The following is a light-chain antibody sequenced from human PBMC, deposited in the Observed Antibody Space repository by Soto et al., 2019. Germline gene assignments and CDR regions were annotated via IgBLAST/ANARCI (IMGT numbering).Light chain of an antibody. J-gene: IGKJ5*01. CDR3: MQALQTLT. CDR1: QSVLSSSNKKNY. V-gene: IGKV2-28*01. CDR2: LGS. Sequence: DIVMTQSPDSLAVSLGERATINCKSSQSVLSSSNKKNYLDWYLRKPGQSPQLLIYLGSNRSSGVPDRFSGSGSGTDFTLKINRVEAEGVGVYYCMQALQTLTFGQGTRLEI.